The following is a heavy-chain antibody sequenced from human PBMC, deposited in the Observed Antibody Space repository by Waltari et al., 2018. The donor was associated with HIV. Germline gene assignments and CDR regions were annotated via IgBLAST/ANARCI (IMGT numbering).Heavy chain of an antibody. CDR2: ISWNSGSI. CDR3: AKDSSGIYDSRVGYFQH. D-gene: IGHD3-22*01. V-gene: IGHV3-9*01. CDR1: GFTFDDYA. Sequence: EVQLVESGGGLVQPGRSLRLSCAASGFTFDDYAMPWVRQAPGKGLEWVSGISWNSGSIGYVDSVKGRFTISRDNAKNSLYLQMNSLRAEDTALYYCAKDSSGIYDSRVGYFQHWGQGTLVTVSS. J-gene: IGHJ1*01.